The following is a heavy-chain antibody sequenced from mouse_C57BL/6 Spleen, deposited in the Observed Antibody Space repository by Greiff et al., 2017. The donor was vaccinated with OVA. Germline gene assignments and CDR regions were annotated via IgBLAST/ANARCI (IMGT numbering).Heavy chain of an antibody. CDR3: ANSYYGGSFFDY. V-gene: IGHV5-17*01. CDR2: ISRGSSTI. J-gene: IGHJ2*01. D-gene: IGHD1-1*01. CDR1: GFTFSDYG. Sequence: EVQGVESGGGLVKPGGSLKLSCAASGFTFSDYGMHWVRQAPEKGLEWVAYISRGSSTIYYADTVKGRFTISRDNAKNTLFMKMSSLRSEDTAMYYCANSYYGGSFFDYWGQGTTLTVSS.